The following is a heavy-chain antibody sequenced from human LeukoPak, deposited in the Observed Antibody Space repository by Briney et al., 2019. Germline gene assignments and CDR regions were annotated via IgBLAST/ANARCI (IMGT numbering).Heavy chain of an antibody. J-gene: IGHJ4*02. CDR1: GFSFSSYA. V-gene: IGHV3-30*01. CDR3: TRPQAYYLDY. CDR2: ISYDGSKK. Sequence: GGSLRLSCAASGFSFSSYAIHWVRQAPGKGLEWVAAISYDGSKKYYADSVKGRFTISRDNSKNTLYLQMDSLRSEDTAVYYCTRPQAYYLDYWGQGTLVTVSS.